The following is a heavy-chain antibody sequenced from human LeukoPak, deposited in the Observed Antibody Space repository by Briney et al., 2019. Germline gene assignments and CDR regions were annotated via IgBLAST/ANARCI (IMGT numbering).Heavy chain of an antibody. CDR1: GYKFTNWC. CDR3: ARPSKGYNYLDF. J-gene: IGHJ6*03. Sequence: GESLKISCQTSGYKFTNWCISWVRQRPGKGLEWMGMFYPADSDTRSNPSFQGQVTFSADKSINTAYLQWSSLQASDTAIYYCARPSKGYNYLDFWGQGTTVSVSS. V-gene: IGHV5-51*01. D-gene: IGHD5/OR15-5a*01. CDR2: FYPADSDT.